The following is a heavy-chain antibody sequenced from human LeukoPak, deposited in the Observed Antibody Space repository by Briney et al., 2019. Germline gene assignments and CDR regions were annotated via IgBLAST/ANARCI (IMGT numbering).Heavy chain of an antibody. J-gene: IGHJ4*02. Sequence: GGSLRLSCAVSGFTFSTYAMSWVRQSPGKGLEWVSTISGSGGSTYYADSVKGRFTISRDNSKNTLYLQMNSLRAEDTAVYYCAKDFHYYGSGSYPVFDYWGQGTLVTVSS. CDR3: AKDFHYYGSGSYPVFDY. CDR2: ISGSGGST. D-gene: IGHD3-10*01. V-gene: IGHV3-23*01. CDR1: GFTFSTYA.